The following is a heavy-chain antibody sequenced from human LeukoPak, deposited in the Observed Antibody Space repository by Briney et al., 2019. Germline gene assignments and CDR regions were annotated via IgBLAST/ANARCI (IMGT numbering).Heavy chain of an antibody. V-gene: IGHV4-59*08. J-gene: IGHJ4*02. D-gene: IGHD3-3*01. Sequence: SETLTLTCTVSGVSINNYYLSWIRQPPGKGLEWIWYINYSGSTNYKPPLTRRVTISLVTPKNQFSLKLSSVTAADTAVYYCARRRGDFWSDYYAFDYWGRGTLVTIPS. CDR3: ARRRGDFWSDYYAFDY. CDR2: INYSGST. CDR1: GVSINNYY.